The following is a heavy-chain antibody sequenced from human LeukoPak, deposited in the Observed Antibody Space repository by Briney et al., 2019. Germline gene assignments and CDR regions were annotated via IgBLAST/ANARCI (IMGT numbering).Heavy chain of an antibody. CDR3: ARGTVPNAFDI. J-gene: IGHJ3*02. V-gene: IGHV4-4*07. D-gene: IGHD1/OR15-1a*01. CDR1: GGSISTYY. Sequence: PSETLSLTCTVPGGSISTYYWSWLRQPAGKGLEWIGRIYTSGSTNYNPSLKSRVTMSVDTSKNQFSLKLSSVTAADTAVYFCARGTVPNAFDIWGQGTMVTVS. CDR2: IYTSGST.